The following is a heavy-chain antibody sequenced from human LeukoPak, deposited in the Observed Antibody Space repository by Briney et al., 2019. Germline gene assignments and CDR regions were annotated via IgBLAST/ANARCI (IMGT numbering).Heavy chain of an antibody. CDR3: ASAYCGGDCPFDY. CDR2: IYHSGST. D-gene: IGHD2-21*02. CDR1: GGSISSSDW. V-gene: IGHV4-4*02. J-gene: IGHJ4*02. Sequence: PSETLSLTCAVSGGSISSSDWWSWVRQPPGKGLEWIGEIYHSGSTNYNPSLKSRVTISVDTSKNQFSLKLSSVTAADTAVYYCASAYCGGDCPFDYWGQGTLVTVSS.